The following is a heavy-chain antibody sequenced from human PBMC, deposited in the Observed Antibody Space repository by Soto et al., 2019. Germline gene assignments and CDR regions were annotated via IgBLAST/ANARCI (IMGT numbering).Heavy chain of an antibody. CDR3: VRGRGGD. CDR1: GFTFSDYY. CDR2: ISNSGTYT. D-gene: IGHD3-10*01. J-gene: IGHJ4*02. V-gene: IGHV3-11*06. Sequence: PGGPLRLSCAASGFTFSDYYMTWIRQAPGKGLEWISYISNSGTYTNYADSVKGRFTISRGNAKNSLYLRMTGLRAEDTAVYYCVRGRGGDWGQGTLVTVSS.